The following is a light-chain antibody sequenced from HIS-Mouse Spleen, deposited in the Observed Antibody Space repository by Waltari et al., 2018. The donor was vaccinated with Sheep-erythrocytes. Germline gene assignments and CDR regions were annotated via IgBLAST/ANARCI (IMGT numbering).Light chain of an antibody. CDR2: DVS. CDR3: CSYAGSYNHV. V-gene: IGLV2-11*01. CDR1: SSDVGGYNY. J-gene: IGLJ1*01. Sequence: QSALTQPRSVSGSPGQSVTISCTGTSSDVGGYNYVSWYQQHPGKAPKLMNYDVSKRPSGVPDRFSRSKSGNTASLTISGLQAEDYCCSYAGSYNHVFATGTKVTVL.